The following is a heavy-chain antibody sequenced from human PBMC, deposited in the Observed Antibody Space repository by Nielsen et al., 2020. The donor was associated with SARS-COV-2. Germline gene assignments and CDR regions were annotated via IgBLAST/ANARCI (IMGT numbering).Heavy chain of an antibody. J-gene: IGHJ2*01. CDR2: IWYDGSNA. V-gene: IGHV3-33*01. D-gene: IGHD3-3*01. CDR1: EFTFSTYG. Sequence: GESLKISCAASEFTFSTYGMHWVRQAPGKGLEWVAVIWYDGSNAFYADSVKGRFTISRDNSKNTLFLQMNSLRAEDTAVYYCARDPEGLFWYFDLWGRGTLVTVSS. CDR3: ARDPEGLFWYFDL.